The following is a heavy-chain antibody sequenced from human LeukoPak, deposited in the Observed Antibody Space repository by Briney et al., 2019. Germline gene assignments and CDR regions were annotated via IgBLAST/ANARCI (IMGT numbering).Heavy chain of an antibody. Sequence: GGSLRLSCAASGFTFSSYAMSWVRQAPGQAPEWVSTISDSGGSTYYADSMKGRFTISRDNSKNTLYLQMNSLRAEDTAVYYCARSHLWNSDTSGRDYWGQGTLVTVSS. J-gene: IGHJ4*02. D-gene: IGHD3-22*01. CDR1: GFTFSSYA. CDR2: ISDSGGST. CDR3: ARSHLWNSDTSGRDY. V-gene: IGHV3-23*01.